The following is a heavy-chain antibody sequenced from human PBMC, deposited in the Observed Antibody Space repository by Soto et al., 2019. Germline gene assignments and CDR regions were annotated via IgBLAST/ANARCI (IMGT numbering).Heavy chain of an antibody. CDR1: GFTFSSYA. Sequence: LRLSCSASGFTFSSYAMHWVRQAPGKGLEYVSAISSNGGSTYYADSVKGRFTISRDNSKNTLYLQMSSLRAEDTAVYYCVSAVAGLYYYYYYGMDVWGQGTTVTVSS. D-gene: IGHD6-19*01. V-gene: IGHV3-64D*06. J-gene: IGHJ6*02. CDR3: VSAVAGLYYYYYYGMDV. CDR2: ISSNGGST.